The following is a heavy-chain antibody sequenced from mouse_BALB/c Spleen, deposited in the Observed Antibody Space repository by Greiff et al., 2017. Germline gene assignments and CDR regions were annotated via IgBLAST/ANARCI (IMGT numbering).Heavy chain of an antibody. J-gene: IGHJ4*01. V-gene: IGHV5-9*03. Sequence: EVHLVESGGGLVKPGGSLKLSCAASGFTFSSYTMPWVRQTPEKRLEWVATISSGGGNTYYPDSVKGRITISRDNAKNNLYLQMSSLRSEDTALYYCARLRITTGGAMDYWGQGTAVTVSS. CDR1: GFTFSSYT. D-gene: IGHD2-4*01. CDR3: ARLRITTGGAMDY. CDR2: ISSGGGNT.